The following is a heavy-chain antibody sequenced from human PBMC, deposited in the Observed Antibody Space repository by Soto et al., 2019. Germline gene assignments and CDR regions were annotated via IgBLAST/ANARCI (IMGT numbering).Heavy chain of an antibody. CDR3: AKVAKKGYGDYELLSAGYYYYGMDV. CDR1: GFTFSSYA. D-gene: IGHD4-17*01. V-gene: IGHV3-23*01. J-gene: IGHJ6*02. CDR2: ISGSGGST. Sequence: GGSLRLSCAASGFTFSSYAMSWVRQAPGKGLEWVSAISGSGGSTYYADSVKGRFTISRDNSKNTLYLQMNSLRAEDTAVYYCAKVAKKGYGDYELLSAGYYYYGMDVWGQGTTVTVSS.